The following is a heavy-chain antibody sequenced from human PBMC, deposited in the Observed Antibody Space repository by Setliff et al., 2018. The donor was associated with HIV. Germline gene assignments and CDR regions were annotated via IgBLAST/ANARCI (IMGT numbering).Heavy chain of an antibody. J-gene: IGHJ4*02. CDR2: FDPEDGDT. CDR3: ARGVRGVIIDWYYFDY. CDR1: GYTLTELS. V-gene: IGHV1-24*01. Sequence: ASVKVSCKVSGYTLTELSMHWVRQAPGKGLEWMGRFDPEDGDTIYAQKLQGRVTMTEDTSADTAYMELSSLRSEDTAVYYCARGVRGVIIDWYYFDYWGQGTLVTVSS. D-gene: IGHD3-10*01.